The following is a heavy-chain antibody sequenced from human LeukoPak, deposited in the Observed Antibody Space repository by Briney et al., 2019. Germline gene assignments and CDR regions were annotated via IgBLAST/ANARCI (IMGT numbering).Heavy chain of an antibody. D-gene: IGHD6-13*01. J-gene: IGHJ5*02. Sequence: ASVKVSCKASGFTFTSYDINWVRQASGQGFEWMGWMNPNTGNTGYAQKFQGRVTMTRDTSTSTAHMELRGLRSEDTAVYYCVRDGEGAGISVNYWFDPWGQGTLVTVSS. CDR2: MNPNTGNT. CDR1: GFTFTSYD. CDR3: VRDGEGAGISVNYWFDP. V-gene: IGHV1-8*01.